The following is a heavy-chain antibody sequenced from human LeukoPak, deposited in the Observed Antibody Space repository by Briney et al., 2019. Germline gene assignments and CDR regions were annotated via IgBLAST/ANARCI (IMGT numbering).Heavy chain of an antibody. D-gene: IGHD3-22*01. Sequence: SVKVSCKASGGTFSSYAISWVRQAPGQGLEWMGRIIPILGIANYAQKFQGRVTITADKSTSTAYMELSSLRSEDTAVYYCARSYYYDSSGYSGSLDYWGQGTLVTVSS. CDR1: GGTFSSYA. CDR2: IIPILGIA. CDR3: ARSYYYDSSGYSGSLDY. V-gene: IGHV1-69*04. J-gene: IGHJ4*02.